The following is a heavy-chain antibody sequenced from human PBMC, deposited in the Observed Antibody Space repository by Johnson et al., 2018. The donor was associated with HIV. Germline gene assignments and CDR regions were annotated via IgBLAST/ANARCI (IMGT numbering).Heavy chain of an antibody. Sequence: VQLVESGGGLIQPGGSLRLSCAASGFTVSSNYMSWVRQAPGKGLVWVSIIYSGGSTYYADSVRGRFTISRDNSKTTLYLQMNSLRVEDTAVYYCARLKNGAFDIWGQGTLVTVSS. J-gene: IGHJ3*02. CDR3: ARLKNGAFDI. D-gene: IGHD2-8*01. V-gene: IGHV3-53*01. CDR1: GFTVSSNY. CDR2: IYSGGST.